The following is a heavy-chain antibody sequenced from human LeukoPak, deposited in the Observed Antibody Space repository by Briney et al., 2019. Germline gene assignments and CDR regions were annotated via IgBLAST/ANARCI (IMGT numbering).Heavy chain of an antibody. CDR2: ISGDGTRT. V-gene: IGHV3-23*01. J-gene: IGHJ4*02. CDR1: GFSFSSYA. Sequence: GGSLRLSCAASGFSFSSYAMTWARQAPVKGLEWVSAISGDGTRTYYADSVKGRFTISRDDSKNTLYLEMSSLRVEDTAIYYCAKWPEGAMDYFDYWGQGTLVTVSS. CDR3: AKWPEGAMDYFDY. D-gene: IGHD3-16*01.